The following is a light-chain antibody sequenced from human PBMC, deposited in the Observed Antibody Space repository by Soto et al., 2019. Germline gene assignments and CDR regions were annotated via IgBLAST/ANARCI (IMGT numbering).Light chain of an antibody. CDR3: SSYTSSSTLV. V-gene: IGLV2-14*01. CDR2: DVS. Sequence: QSALTQPASVSGSPGQSITISCTGTSSDVGGYNYVSWYQQHPGKAPKLMIYDVSNRPSGVSNRFSGSKSGNTASLTIPGLQAEDEADYYCSSYTSSSTLVFGTGTKLAV. CDR1: SSDVGGYNY. J-gene: IGLJ1*01.